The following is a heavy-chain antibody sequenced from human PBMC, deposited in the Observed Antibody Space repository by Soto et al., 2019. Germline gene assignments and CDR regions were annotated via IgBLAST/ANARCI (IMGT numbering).Heavy chain of an antibody. Sequence: QVHLVQSGAEVTKAGSSVKVSCKASGGTFSSHAFSWVRQAPGQGLEWVGGIIPIFATANYAQAFQGRVTISADESTNTVLLELKNLRSDDTAIYFCASGSRSSWIGNHWGPGTQVTV. D-gene: IGHD6-6*01. V-gene: IGHV1-69*01. J-gene: IGHJ4*02. CDR2: IIPIFATA. CDR1: GGTFSSHA. CDR3: ASGSRSSWIGNH.